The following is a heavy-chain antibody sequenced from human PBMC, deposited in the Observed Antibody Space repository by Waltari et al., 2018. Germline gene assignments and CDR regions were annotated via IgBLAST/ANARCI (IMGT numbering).Heavy chain of an antibody. Sequence: QVQLVQSGAEVQKPGASVKVSCKASGYTFTGYYMHLVRQAPGQGLEWMGRINPNSGGTNYAQKFQGRVTMTRDTSISTAYMELSRLRSDDTAVYYCARHPMAAAGTIWFDPWGQGTLVTVSS. V-gene: IGHV1-2*06. J-gene: IGHJ5*02. D-gene: IGHD6-13*01. CDR3: ARHPMAAAGTIWFDP. CDR2: INPNSGGT. CDR1: GYTFTGYY.